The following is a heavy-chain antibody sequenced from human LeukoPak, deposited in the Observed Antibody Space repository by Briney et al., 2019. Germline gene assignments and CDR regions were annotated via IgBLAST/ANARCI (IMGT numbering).Heavy chain of an antibody. CDR3: AKITNWYGDY. D-gene: IGHD1-1*01. Sequence: GGSLRLSCAASGFTFSSYSMNWVRQAPGKGLEWVSAISGSGGSTYYADSVKGRFTISRDNSKNTLYLQMNSLRAEDTAVYYCAKITNWYGDYWGQGTLVTVSS. CDR1: GFTFSSYS. V-gene: IGHV3-23*01. CDR2: ISGSGGST. J-gene: IGHJ4*02.